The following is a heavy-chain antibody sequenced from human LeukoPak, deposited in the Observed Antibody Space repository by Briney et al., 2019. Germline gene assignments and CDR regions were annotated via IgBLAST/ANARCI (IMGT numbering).Heavy chain of an antibody. J-gene: IGHJ4*02. CDR3: ASPGGDSLFDY. CDR2: ISSSSSYI. CDR1: GFTFSSYW. V-gene: IGHV3-21*01. D-gene: IGHD4-23*01. Sequence: PRGSLRLSCAASGFTFSSYWMSWVRQAPGKGLEWVSSISSSSSYIYYADSVKGRFTISRDNAKNSLYLQMNSLRAEDTAVYYCASPGGDSLFDYWGQGTLVTVSS.